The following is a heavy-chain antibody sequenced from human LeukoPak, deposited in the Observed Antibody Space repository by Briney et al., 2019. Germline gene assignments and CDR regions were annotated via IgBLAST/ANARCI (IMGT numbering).Heavy chain of an antibody. D-gene: IGHD4-17*01. CDR3: AKGRWTTVTTLAFDI. J-gene: IGHJ3*02. Sequence: GGSLRLSCAASGFTFSSYGMSWVRQAPGKGLEWVSGISGSGGRTYYADFVKGRFTISRDNSKNTLFLQMNSLRAVDTAVYYCAKGRWTTVTTLAFDIWGQGTMVTVSS. CDR2: ISGSGGRT. V-gene: IGHV3-23*01. CDR1: GFTFSSYG.